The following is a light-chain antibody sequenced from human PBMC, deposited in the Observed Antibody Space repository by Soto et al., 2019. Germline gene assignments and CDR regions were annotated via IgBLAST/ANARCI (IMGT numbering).Light chain of an antibody. CDR2: GAS. Sequence: EIVMTQSPATLSVSPGERATLSCRASQSVNSNLAWYQQKPGQAPRLLISGASTRATGIPARFSGSGSETEFTLTISSLQSEDFAVYYCQQYNSWWTFGQGTKDEMK. CDR3: QQYNSWWT. J-gene: IGKJ1*01. V-gene: IGKV3-15*01. CDR1: QSVNSN.